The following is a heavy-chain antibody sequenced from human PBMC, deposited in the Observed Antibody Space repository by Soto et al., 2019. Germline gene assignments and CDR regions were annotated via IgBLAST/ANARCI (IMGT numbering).Heavy chain of an antibody. D-gene: IGHD6-6*01. J-gene: IGHJ4*02. V-gene: IGHV4-4*07. CDR3: ARGEYEYSSSPLDY. Sequence: ETLSLTCTVSGGSISSYYWSWIRQPAGKGLEWIGRIYTSGSTNYNPSLKSRVTMSVDTSKNQFSLKLSSVTAADTAVYYCARGEYEYSSSPLDYWGQGTLVTVS. CDR2: IYTSGST. CDR1: GGSISSYY.